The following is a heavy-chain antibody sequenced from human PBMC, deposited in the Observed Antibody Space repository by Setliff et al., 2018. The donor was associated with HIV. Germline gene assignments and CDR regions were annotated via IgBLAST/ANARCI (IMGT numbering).Heavy chain of an antibody. D-gene: IGHD2-15*01. CDR1: GGSINSYY. V-gene: IGHV4-4*07. CDR2: IYSSGST. J-gene: IGHJ5*02. CDR3: ARGQYCGGGSCYSPSYNWFDP. Sequence: SETLSLTCIVSGGSINSYYWSWIRQPAGKGLEWIGRIYSSGSTNYNPSLKSRVTMSVDTSKNEFSLKLSSVTAADTAVYYCARGQYCGGGSCYSPSYNWFDPWGQGTLVTVSS.